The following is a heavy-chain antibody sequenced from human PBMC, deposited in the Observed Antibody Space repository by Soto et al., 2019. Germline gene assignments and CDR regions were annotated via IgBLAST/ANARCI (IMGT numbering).Heavy chain of an antibody. D-gene: IGHD3-9*01. J-gene: IGHJ4*02. CDR3: VRLVGNSWLDH. V-gene: IGHV6-1*01. Sequence: QVQLQQSGPGLVKPSQTLSLTCAISGDSVSSNSAVWNWIRQSPSRGLEWLGRTYYRSQWHYEYAVFVQSRISIDPDTSKNQFSLQLISVTPEDTAVYYCVRLVGNSWLDHWGQGTLVTVSS. CDR1: GDSVSSNSAV. CDR2: TYYRSQWHY.